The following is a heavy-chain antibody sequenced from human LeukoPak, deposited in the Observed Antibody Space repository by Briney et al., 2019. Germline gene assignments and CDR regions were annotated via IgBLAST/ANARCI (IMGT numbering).Heavy chain of an antibody. CDR1: GGSISSSSYY. CDR3: ARLTFGGGNY. Sequence: SETLSLTCTVSGGSISSSSYYWGWIRQPPGKGLEWIGSIYYSGSTYYNPSLKSRVTISVDTSKNQFSLKLSPVTAADTAVYYCARLTFGGGNYWGQGTLVTVSS. J-gene: IGHJ4*02. D-gene: IGHD3-10*01. CDR2: IYYSGST. V-gene: IGHV4-39*01.